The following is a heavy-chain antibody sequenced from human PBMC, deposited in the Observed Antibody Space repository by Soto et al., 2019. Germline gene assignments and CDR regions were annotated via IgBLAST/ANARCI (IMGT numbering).Heavy chain of an antibody. CDR3: ARGTTYGWSQGYYFDY. Sequence: QVHLVQSGAEVKKPGASVKVSCKASGYTFTSYGISWLRQAPGQGLEWMGWISAYNGNTNYAQQLQGRVTMTTDTSTSTAYMELRSLKSDDTAVYYCARGTTYGWSQGYYFDYWGQGTLVTFSS. V-gene: IGHV1-18*01. CDR2: ISAYNGNT. D-gene: IGHD6-19*01. J-gene: IGHJ4*02. CDR1: GYTFTSYG.